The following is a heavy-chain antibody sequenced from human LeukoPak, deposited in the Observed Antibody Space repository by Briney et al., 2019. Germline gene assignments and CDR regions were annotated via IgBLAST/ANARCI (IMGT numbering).Heavy chain of an antibody. V-gene: IGHV4-31*03. Sequence: SQTLSLTCTVSGGSVSSDGYYWTWIRQHPGKGLEWIGYIYYSGTTYYNPSLESRVTLSVDTSKNQFSLRLSSVTAADTAVYYCARYRDSGGRLAFDIWGQGTMATVSS. J-gene: IGHJ3*02. CDR3: ARYRDSGGRLAFDI. D-gene: IGHD2-15*01. CDR1: GGSVSSDGYY. CDR2: IYYSGTT.